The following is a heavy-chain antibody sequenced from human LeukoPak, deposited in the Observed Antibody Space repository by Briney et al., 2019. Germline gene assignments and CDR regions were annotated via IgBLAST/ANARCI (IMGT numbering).Heavy chain of an antibody. J-gene: IGHJ4*02. D-gene: IGHD3-10*01. Sequence: GGSLRLSCAASGFTFSSFEMSWVRQAPGRGLEWVSGISGSGGGTYYADSVKGRFTISRDNSKNTLYLQMNSLRAEDTAVYYCARVAMVRGPYYFDYWGQGTLVTVSS. CDR2: ISGSGGGT. CDR1: GFTFSSFE. V-gene: IGHV3-23*01. CDR3: ARVAMVRGPYYFDY.